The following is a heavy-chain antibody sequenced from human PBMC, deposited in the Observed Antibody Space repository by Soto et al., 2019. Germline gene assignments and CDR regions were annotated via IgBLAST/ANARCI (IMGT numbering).Heavy chain of an antibody. Sequence: QVQLVQSGAEVKKPGASVKVSCKASGYTFTSYAMHWVRQAPGRRLEWMGWINAGNGNTKYSQKFQGRVTITRDTSASTAYMELSSLRSEDTAVYYCARPYGGRLLNWFYPWGQGTLVTVSS. J-gene: IGHJ5*02. D-gene: IGHD4-17*01. CDR2: INAGNGNT. CDR3: ARPYGGRLLNWFYP. V-gene: IGHV1-3*01. CDR1: GYTFTSYA.